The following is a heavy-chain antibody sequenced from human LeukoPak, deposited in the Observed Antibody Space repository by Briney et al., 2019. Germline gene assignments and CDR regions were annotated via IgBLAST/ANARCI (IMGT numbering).Heavy chain of an antibody. CDR1: GFTFSTYW. CDR2: IKQDRSEK. Sequence: GGSLRLSCAASGFTFSTYWMSWVRQAPGKGLEWVARIKQDRSEKYYVDSVKGRFTIARDNAKNSLYLQMNSLRAEDTAVYYCARDPSRGYTYGYGDYWGQGTLVIVSS. D-gene: IGHD5-18*01. J-gene: IGHJ4*02. CDR3: ARDPSRGYTYGYGDY. V-gene: IGHV3-7*01.